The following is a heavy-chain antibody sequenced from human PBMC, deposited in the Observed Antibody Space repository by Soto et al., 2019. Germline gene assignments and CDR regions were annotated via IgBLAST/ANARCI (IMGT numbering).Heavy chain of an antibody. V-gene: IGHV3-23*01. CDR2: ISDSGTAT. J-gene: IGHJ4*02. Sequence: WESGGSLVHPGGSLRLSCVASGFTVKNFAMSWVRQAPGKGLEWVSAISDSGTATSYTESVKGRFTISRDNSKNTLYLQMNSLRVDDTAVYYCAKDRHYDILPGHYNPFDHWGQGSLVTVSS. CDR3: AKDRHYDILPGHYNPFDH. CDR1: GFTVKNFA. D-gene: IGHD3-9*01.